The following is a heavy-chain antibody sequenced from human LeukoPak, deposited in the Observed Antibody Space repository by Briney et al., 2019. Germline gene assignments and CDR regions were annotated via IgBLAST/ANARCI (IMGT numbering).Heavy chain of an antibody. CDR1: GFTFDDYA. Sequence: GGSLRLSCAASGFTFDDYAMHWVRQAPGKGLEWVSGISWNSGSIGYADSVKGRFTISRDNAKNSLYLQMNSLRAEDTALYYCAKATYYYDSSGYHDSGFDYWGQGTLVTVSS. V-gene: IGHV3-9*01. CDR2: ISWNSGSI. D-gene: IGHD3-22*01. CDR3: AKATYYYDSSGYHDSGFDY. J-gene: IGHJ4*02.